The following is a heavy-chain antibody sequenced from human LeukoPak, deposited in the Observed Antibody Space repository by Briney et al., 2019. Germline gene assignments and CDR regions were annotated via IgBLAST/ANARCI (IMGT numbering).Heavy chain of an antibody. V-gene: IGHV1-69*04. CDR1: GATFSSYA. CDR3: ASGSLKDYYYGMDV. D-gene: IGHD5-12*01. Sequence: SVKVSCNASGATFSSYAISWVRQAPGQGLEWMGRIIPIFVIANYAQKFQGRVTITADKSTSTAYMELSSLRSEDTAVYYCASGSLKDYYYGMDVWGQGTTVTVSS. CDR2: IIPIFVIA. J-gene: IGHJ6*02.